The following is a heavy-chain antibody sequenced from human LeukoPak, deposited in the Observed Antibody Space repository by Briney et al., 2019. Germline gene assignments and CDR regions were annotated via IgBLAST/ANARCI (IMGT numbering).Heavy chain of an antibody. Sequence: PGGSLRLSCAASGLTFRNYDMNWVRQAPGKGLEWVSFIGSSGSPIYYADSVKGRFTIPRDNAKNSLYLQMSSLRVEDTAVYYCARGPAGDPFDHWGQGTLVTVSS. CDR3: ARGPAGDPFDH. D-gene: IGHD3-16*01. J-gene: IGHJ4*02. CDR1: GLTFRNYD. CDR2: IGSSGSPI. V-gene: IGHV3-48*03.